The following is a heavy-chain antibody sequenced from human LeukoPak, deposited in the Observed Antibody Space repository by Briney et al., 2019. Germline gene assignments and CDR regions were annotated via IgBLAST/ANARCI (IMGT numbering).Heavy chain of an antibody. CDR2: IYYSGST. J-gene: IGHJ4*02. Sequence: SETLSLTCTVSGGSISSYYWSWIRQPPGKGLEWIGYIYYSGSTNYNPSLKSRVTISVDTSKNQFSLKLSSVTAADTAVYYCARVTDYGGNSYYFDYWGQGTLVTVSS. CDR1: GGSISSYY. V-gene: IGHV4-59*01. D-gene: IGHD4-23*01. CDR3: ARVTDYGGNSYYFDY.